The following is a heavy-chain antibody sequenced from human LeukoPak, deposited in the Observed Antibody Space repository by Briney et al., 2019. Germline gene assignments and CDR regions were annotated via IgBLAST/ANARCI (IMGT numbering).Heavy chain of an antibody. CDR3: ARDSRGGYTAIDAFDI. J-gene: IGHJ3*02. CDR2: IYYSGST. D-gene: IGHD5-12*01. V-gene: IGHV4-31*03. Sequence: PSETLSLTCTLSGGSISSGGYYWSWIRQHPGKGLEWIGFIYYSGSTYYNPSLKSRVTISVDTSKNQFSLKLSSVTAADTAVYYCARDSRGGYTAIDAFDIWGQGTMVTVSS. CDR1: GGSISSGGYY.